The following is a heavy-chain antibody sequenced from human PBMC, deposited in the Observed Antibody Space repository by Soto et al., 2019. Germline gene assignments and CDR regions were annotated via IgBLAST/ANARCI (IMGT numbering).Heavy chain of an antibody. J-gene: IGHJ4*02. CDR2: ISSSSSYI. CDR3: ARVGGPLVPGFEY. CDR1: GFTFSSYS. V-gene: IGHV3-21*01. Sequence: EVQLVESGGGLVKPGGSLRLSCAASGFTFSSYSMNWVRQAPGKGLERVSSISSSSSYIYYADPVKGRFTISRDNAKDSLYLQMHSLRAEATAVYYCARVGGPLVPGFEYWGQGTLVTVSS. D-gene: IGHD6-6*01.